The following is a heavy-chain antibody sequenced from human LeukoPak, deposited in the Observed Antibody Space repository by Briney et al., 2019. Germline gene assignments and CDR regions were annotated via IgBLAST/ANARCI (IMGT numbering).Heavy chain of an antibody. CDR1: GYTFTSYG. D-gene: IGHD3-22*01. V-gene: IGHV1-18*01. CDR3: ARMSVRYYYDSSGYRKPRIHDY. CDR2: ISAYNGNT. J-gene: IGHJ4*02. Sequence: ASVKVSCKASGYTFTSYGISWVRQAPGQGLEWMGWISAYNGNTNYAQKLQGRVTMTTDTSTSTAYMELRSLRSDDTAVYYCARMSVRYYYDSSGYRKPRIHDYWGQGTLVTVSS.